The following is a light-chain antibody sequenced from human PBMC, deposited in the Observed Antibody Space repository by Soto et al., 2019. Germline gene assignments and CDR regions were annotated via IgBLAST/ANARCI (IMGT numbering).Light chain of an antibody. V-gene: IGLV2-23*02. Sequence: QSVLTQPASVSGSPGQSITISCTGTSSDVGSYNLVSRYQQHPGKAPKLMIYEVSKRPSGVSNRFSGSKFGNTASLTISGLQAEDEADYYCCSYAGSYVFGTGTKVTVL. CDR2: EVS. CDR1: SSDVGSYNL. CDR3: CSYAGSYV. J-gene: IGLJ1*01.